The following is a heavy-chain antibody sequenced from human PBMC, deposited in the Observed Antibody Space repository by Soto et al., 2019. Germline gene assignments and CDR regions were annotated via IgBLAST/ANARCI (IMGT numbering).Heavy chain of an antibody. CDR2: IYYSGST. J-gene: IGHJ3*02. D-gene: IGHD4-17*01. CDR3: ARPRGYGDYLWAFDI. V-gene: IGHV4-39*01. Sequence: QLQLQESGPGLVKPSETLSLTCSVSGGSISSSNYYWGWIRQPPGKGLEWIGRIYYSGSTYYNPSLKSRLTISVDTPKNQFSLNLNSVTAADTAVYYCARPRGYGDYLWAFDIWGQGTLVTVSS. CDR1: GGSISSSNYY.